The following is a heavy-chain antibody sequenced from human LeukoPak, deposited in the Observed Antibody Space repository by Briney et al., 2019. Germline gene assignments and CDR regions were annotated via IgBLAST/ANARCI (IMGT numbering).Heavy chain of an antibody. CDR1: GFTFSSYW. CDR3: ATVYIYGSPTSYFDY. D-gene: IGHD5-18*01. V-gene: IGHV3-74*01. CDR2: ISNDGSST. J-gene: IGHJ4*02. Sequence: PGGSLRLSCAASGFTFSSYWMHWVRQAPGKGLVWVSRISNDGSSTTYADSVKGRFTISRDNAKNSLYLQMNSLRAEDTSVYYCATVYIYGSPTSYFDYWGRGTLVTVSS.